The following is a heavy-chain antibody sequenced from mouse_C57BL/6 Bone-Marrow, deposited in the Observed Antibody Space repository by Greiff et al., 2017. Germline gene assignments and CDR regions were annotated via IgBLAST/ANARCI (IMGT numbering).Heavy chain of an antibody. Sequence: VQLQQPGAELVKPGASVKMSCKASGYTFTSYWITWVKQRPGQGLEWIGDIYPGSGSTNYNEKFKSKATLTVDTSSSTAYMQLSSLTSEDSAVYYCARPYYSNDWYFDVWCRGTAVTV. CDR3: ARPYYSNDWYFDV. D-gene: IGHD2-5*01. CDR2: IYPGSGST. J-gene: IGHJ1*03. CDR1: GYTFTSYW. V-gene: IGHV1-55*01.